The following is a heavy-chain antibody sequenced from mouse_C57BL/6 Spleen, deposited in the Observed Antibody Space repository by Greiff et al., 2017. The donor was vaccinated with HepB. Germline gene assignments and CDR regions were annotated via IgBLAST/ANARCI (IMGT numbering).Heavy chain of an antibody. J-gene: IGHJ4*01. CDR1: GYTFTDYY. Sequence: QLQQSGAELVRPGASVKLSCKASGYTFTDYYINWVKQRPGQGLEWIARIYPGSGNTYYNEKFKGKATLTAEKSSSTAYMQLSSLTSEDSAVYFCAMGYGGRYAMDYWGQGTSVTVSS. V-gene: IGHV1-76*01. CDR2: IYPGSGNT. D-gene: IGHD1-1*02. CDR3: AMGYGGRYAMDY.